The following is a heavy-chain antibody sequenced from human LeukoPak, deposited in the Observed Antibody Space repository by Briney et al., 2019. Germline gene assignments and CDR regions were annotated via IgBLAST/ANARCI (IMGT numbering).Heavy chain of an antibody. D-gene: IGHD3-22*01. V-gene: IGHV3-48*01. Sequence: GGSLRLSCAASGFTFSSYSMNWVRQAPGKGLEWVSYISSSSSTIYYADSVKGRFTISRDNAKNSLYLQMNSLRAEDTAAYYCARNGVVVALDAFDIWGQGTMVTVSS. CDR1: GFTFSSYS. CDR2: ISSSSSTI. J-gene: IGHJ3*02. CDR3: ARNGVVVALDAFDI.